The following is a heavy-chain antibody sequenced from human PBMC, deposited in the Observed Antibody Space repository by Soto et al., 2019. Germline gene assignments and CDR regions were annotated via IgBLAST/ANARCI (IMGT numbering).Heavy chain of an antibody. CDR2: IYTSGST. CDR1: GGSISSFY. Sequence: KPSETLSLTCTVSGGSISSFYWIWIRQPAGKGLEWIGRIYTSGSTNYNPSLKSRVTMSVDTSKNQFSLKLTSVTAADTAVYHCARDLGYFDSGSSANNYYYGMDVWGRGTTVTVSS. CDR3: ARDLGYFDSGSSANNYYYGMDV. V-gene: IGHV4-4*07. J-gene: IGHJ6*02. D-gene: IGHD3-10*01.